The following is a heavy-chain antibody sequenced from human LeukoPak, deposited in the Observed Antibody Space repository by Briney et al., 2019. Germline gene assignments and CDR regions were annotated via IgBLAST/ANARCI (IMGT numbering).Heavy chain of an antibody. CDR3: GMSGDRVPLQDDVFDV. Sequence: GESLKISCKASGCSFTSYGIGWVGQLPGGGVVWMGIIYPGDSGPTYSPSFQGQVTITVDKSINTAYLQWNSQQATDTAMYYCGMSGDRVPLQDDVFDVWGQGTMATVST. J-gene: IGHJ3*01. CDR1: GCSFTSYG. D-gene: IGHD1-26*01. CDR2: IYPGDSGP. V-gene: IGHV5-51*01.